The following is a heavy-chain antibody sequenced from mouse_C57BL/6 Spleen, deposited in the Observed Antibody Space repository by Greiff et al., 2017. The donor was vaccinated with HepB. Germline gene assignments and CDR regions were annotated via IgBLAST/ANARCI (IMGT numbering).Heavy chain of an antibody. CDR2: IDPGDGDT. CDR1: GYAFSSSW. CDR3: AREAGDDESRFAY. J-gene: IGHJ3*01. Sequence: QVQLQQSGPELVKPGASVKISCKASGYAFSSSWMNWVKQRPGKGLEWIGRIDPGDGDTNYTGKFKGKATMTADKSSSTAYMQLSSLTSEDSAVYYCAREAGDDESRFAYWGQGTLVTVSA. D-gene: IGHD2-3*01. V-gene: IGHV1-82*01.